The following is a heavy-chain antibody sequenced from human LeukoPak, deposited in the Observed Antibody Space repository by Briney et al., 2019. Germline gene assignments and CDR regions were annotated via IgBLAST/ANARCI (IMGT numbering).Heavy chain of an antibody. CDR2: IYSGGST. CDR3: ARDRLSGYYYDSSGYGY. Sequence: PGGSLRLSCAASGFTVSSNYMSWVRQAPGKGLEWVSVIYSGGSTYYADSVKGRFTISRDNSKNPLYLQMNSLRAEDTAVYYCARDRLSGYYYDSSGYGYWGQGTLVTVSS. CDR1: GFTVSSNY. V-gene: IGHV3-66*02. J-gene: IGHJ4*02. D-gene: IGHD3-22*01.